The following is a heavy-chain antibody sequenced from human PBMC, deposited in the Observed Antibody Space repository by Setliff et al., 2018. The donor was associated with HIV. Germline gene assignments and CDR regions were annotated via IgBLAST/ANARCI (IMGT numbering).Heavy chain of an antibody. V-gene: IGHV1-69*11. D-gene: IGHD3-16*01. CDR3: ARDLDEAVKDADNYVPLDL. CDR2: IIPILDTT. J-gene: IGHJ5*02. Sequence: GASVKVSCKAAGGTFNNYVFSWVRKAPGRGLEWIGTIIPILDTTNYAQKFQDRVTITTAESTSTAYMELRSLTSEDTAVYYCARDLDEAVKDADNYVPLDLWGQGTLVTVSS. CDR1: GGTFNNYV.